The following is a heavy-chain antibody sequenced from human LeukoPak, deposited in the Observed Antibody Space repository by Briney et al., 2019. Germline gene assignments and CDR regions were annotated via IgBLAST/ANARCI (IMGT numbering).Heavy chain of an antibody. Sequence: ASVKVSCKASGYTFTSYGISWVRRAPGQGLEWMGWIRAYNGNTNYAQKLQGRVTMTTDTSASTAYMELSSLRSEDTAVYYCARVPLHDRNDYYYPHWGQGTVVTVSS. J-gene: IGHJ1*01. V-gene: IGHV1-18*01. D-gene: IGHD3-22*01. CDR1: GYTFTSYG. CDR3: ARVPLHDRNDYYYPH. CDR2: IRAYNGNT.